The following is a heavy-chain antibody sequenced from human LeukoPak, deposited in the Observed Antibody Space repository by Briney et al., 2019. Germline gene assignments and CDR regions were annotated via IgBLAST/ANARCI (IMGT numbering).Heavy chain of an antibody. Sequence: GGSLILSCAASGFTFSSYWMHWVRQAPGKGLVWFSRINSDGSSTSYADSVKGRFTISRDNAKNTLYLQMNSLRAEDTAVYYCARPISGSYTNWFDPWGQGTLVTVSS. D-gene: IGHD3-10*01. CDR2: INSDGSST. J-gene: IGHJ5*02. V-gene: IGHV3-74*01. CDR3: ARPISGSYTNWFDP. CDR1: GFTFSSYW.